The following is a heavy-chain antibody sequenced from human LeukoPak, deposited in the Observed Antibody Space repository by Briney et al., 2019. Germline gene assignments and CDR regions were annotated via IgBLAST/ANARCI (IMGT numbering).Heavy chain of an antibody. CDR3: ARSGGPESDY. D-gene: IGHD2-15*01. J-gene: IGHJ4*02. V-gene: IGHV3-53*01. Sequence: PGGSPRLSCAASGFPVSSNYMSWVRQAPGKGLEWVSVIYSGGSTYYADSVKGRFTSSRDNSKNTLYLQMNSLRAEDTAVYYCARSGGPESDYWGQGTLVTVSS. CDR1: GFPVSSNY. CDR2: IYSGGST.